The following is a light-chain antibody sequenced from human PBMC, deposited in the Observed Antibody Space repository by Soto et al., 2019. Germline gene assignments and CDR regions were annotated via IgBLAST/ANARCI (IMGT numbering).Light chain of an antibody. CDR2: LGS. Sequence: DIVMTQSPLSLPVTPGEPASISCRSSQSLLSSNGYNYLDWYLQTPGQSPQLLIYLGSNRATGVPDQLSGSGSGTDFTLENSRVEAEDVGIYHCLQAQRDPPTFGQGTNVEI. V-gene: IGKV2-28*01. CDR3: LQAQRDPPT. J-gene: IGKJ1*01. CDR1: QSLLSSNGYNY.